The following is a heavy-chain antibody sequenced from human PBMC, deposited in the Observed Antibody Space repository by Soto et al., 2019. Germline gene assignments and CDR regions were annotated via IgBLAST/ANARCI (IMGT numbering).Heavy chain of an antibody. V-gene: IGHV5-51*01. J-gene: IGHJ6*02. Sequence: GESLKISCKGSGYTFTNYWIGWVRQMPGKGLEWMGIIYPGDSDTRYSPSFQGQVTISADKSISTAYLQWSSLKASDTAMYYCASPRGEYHYYYGMEVWGQGTTVTVSS. CDR2: IYPGDSDT. CDR1: GYTFTNYW. D-gene: IGHD3-10*01. CDR3: ASPRGEYHYYYGMEV.